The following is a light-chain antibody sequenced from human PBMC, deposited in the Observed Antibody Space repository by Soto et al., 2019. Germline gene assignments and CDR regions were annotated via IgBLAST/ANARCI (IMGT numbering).Light chain of an antibody. CDR1: SSNIGAGYD. J-gene: IGLJ1*01. CDR3: QSYDSSLSAPYV. Sequence: QSVLTQPPSVSGAPGQRVTISCTGSSSNIGAGYDVHWYQQLPGTAPKLLIYGNSNRPSGVPDRVSGSKSGTSASLAITGLQAEDEADYYSQSYDSSLSAPYVFGTGTKVTVL. V-gene: IGLV1-40*01. CDR2: GNS.